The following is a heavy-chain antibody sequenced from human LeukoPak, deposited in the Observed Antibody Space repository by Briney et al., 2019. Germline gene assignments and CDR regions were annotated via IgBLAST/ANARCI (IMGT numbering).Heavy chain of an antibody. CDR1: GYSISSGYY. V-gene: IGHV4-38-2*02. J-gene: IGHJ6*03. D-gene: IGHD2-2*01. CDR2: IYHSGST. Sequence: SETLSLTCTVSGYSISSGYYWGWIRPPPGKGLEWIGSIYHSGSTYYNPSLKSRVTISVDTSKNQFSLKLSSVTAADTAVYYCARVVTVDCSSTSCYAGGYYYYMDVWGKGTTVTVSS. CDR3: ARVVTVDCSSTSCYAGGYYYYMDV.